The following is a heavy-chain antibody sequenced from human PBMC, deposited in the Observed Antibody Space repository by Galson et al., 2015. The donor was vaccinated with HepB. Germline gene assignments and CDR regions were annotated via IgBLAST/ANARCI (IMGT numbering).Heavy chain of an antibody. CDR2: IDPSDSYT. Sequence: QSGAEVKKPGESLRISCEGSGYSFTTYWISWVRQMPGKGLEWMGMIDPSDSYTNYSPSFQGHVTISADKSINTAYLQWSSLQASDTAMYYCARHPGYSSSFWLYYGMDVWGQGTTVTVSS. CDR3: ARHPGYSSSFWLYYGMDV. V-gene: IGHV5-10-1*01. CDR1: GYSFTTYW. D-gene: IGHD2-2*03. J-gene: IGHJ6*02.